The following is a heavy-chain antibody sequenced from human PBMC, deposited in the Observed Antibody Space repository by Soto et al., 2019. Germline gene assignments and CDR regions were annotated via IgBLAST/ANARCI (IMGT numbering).Heavy chain of an antibody. CDR3: ASLVHFVAPYGSGNWFDP. D-gene: IGHD3-10*01. CDR2: IIPIFGTA. CDR1: GGTFSSYA. V-gene: IGHV1-69*01. J-gene: IGHJ5*02. Sequence: QVQLVQSGAEVKKPGSSVKVSCKASGGTFSSYAISWVRQAPGQGLEWMGGIIPIFGTANYAQKFQGRVTITADESTNTASMELSSLRSEETAVYYCASLVHFVAPYGSGNWFDPWGQGTLVTVSS.